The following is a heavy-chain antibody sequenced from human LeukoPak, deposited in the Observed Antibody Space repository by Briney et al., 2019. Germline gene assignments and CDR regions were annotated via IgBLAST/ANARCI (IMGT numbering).Heavy chain of an antibody. V-gene: IGHV3-21*01. CDR2: ISSSSSYI. Sequence: AGGSLRLSCAASGFTFSSYSMNWVRQAPGKGLQWVSSISSSSSYIYYADSVKGRFTISRDNAKNSLYLQMNSLRAEDTAVYYCASLGSSGYSAHFDYWGQVTLVTVSS. CDR3: ASLGSSGYSAHFDY. J-gene: IGHJ4*02. D-gene: IGHD3-22*01. CDR1: GFTFSSYS.